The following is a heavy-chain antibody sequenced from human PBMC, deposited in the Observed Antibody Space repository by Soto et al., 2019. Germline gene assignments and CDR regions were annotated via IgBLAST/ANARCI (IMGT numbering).Heavy chain of an antibody. CDR1: GGSISSSY. J-gene: IGHJ4*02. CDR2: IYYSGSA. CDR3: AREKKDDSSGFYHFDY. V-gene: IGHV4-59*01. Sequence: SESLSLTCTVSGGSISSSYGSWIRQPPGKGLEWIGYIYYSGSATYNPSLKTRVTISLDTSKTQFSLKLSSVTAAPTAVYYCAREKKDDSSGFYHFDYWGQGTLVTVSS. D-gene: IGHD3-22*01.